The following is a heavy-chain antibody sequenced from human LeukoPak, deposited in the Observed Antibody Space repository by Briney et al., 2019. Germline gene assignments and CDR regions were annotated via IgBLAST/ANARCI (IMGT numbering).Heavy chain of an antibody. CDR2: ISGSGGST. CDR3: AKDQSYGSGSYNLYGMDV. V-gene: IGHV3-23*01. CDR1: GFTFSNAW. Sequence: GGSLRLSCAASGFTFSNAWMSWVRQAPGKGLEWVSAISGSGGSTYYADSVKGRFTISRDNSKNTLYLQMNSLRAEDTAVYYCAKDQSYGSGSYNLYGMDVWGQGTTVTVSS. D-gene: IGHD3-10*01. J-gene: IGHJ6*02.